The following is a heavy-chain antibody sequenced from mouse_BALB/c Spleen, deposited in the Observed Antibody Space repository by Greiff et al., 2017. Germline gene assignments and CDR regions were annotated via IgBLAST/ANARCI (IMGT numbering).Heavy chain of an antibody. CDR1: GFSLTSYG. Sequence: VKLVESGPGLVAPSQSLSITCTVSGFSLTSYGVHWVRQPPGKGLEWLGVIWAGGSTNYNSALMSRLSISKDNSKSQVFLKMNSLQTDDTAMYYCAREDYGNYWYFDVWGAGTTVTVSS. J-gene: IGHJ1*01. CDR3: AREDYGNYWYFDV. CDR2: IWAGGST. V-gene: IGHV2-9*02. D-gene: IGHD2-1*01.